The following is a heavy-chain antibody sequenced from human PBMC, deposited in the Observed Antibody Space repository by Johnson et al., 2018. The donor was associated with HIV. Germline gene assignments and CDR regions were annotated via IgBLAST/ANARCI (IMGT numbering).Heavy chain of an antibody. CDR2: ISGGST. Sequence: QMLLVESGGGVVQPGRSLRLSCAASGFTFSSYAMHWVRQAPGKGLEWFSSISGGSTYYADSVKGRFTISRDNSKNTLYLQMNSLRLEDTAVYYCARDGGNDDGDDVGGGALDIWGQGTMVTVSS. D-gene: IGHD4-17*01. J-gene: IGHJ3*02. CDR1: GFTFSSYA. CDR3: ARDGGNDDGDDVGGGALDI. V-gene: IGHV3-NL1*01.